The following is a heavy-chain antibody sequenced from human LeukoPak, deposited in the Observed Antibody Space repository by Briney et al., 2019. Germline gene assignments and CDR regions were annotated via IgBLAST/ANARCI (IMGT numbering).Heavy chain of an antibody. CDR2: INPNSGGT. CDR3: ARDIAAAYYGMDV. J-gene: IGHJ6*02. D-gene: IGHD6-13*01. V-gene: IGHV1-2*02. CDR1: GYTFTGYY. Sequence: GASVKVSCKASGYTFTGYYMHWVRQAPGQGLEWMGWINPNSGGTNYAQKFQGRVTMTRDTSISTACMELSRLRSDDTAVYYCARDIAAAYYGMDVWGQGPRSPSP.